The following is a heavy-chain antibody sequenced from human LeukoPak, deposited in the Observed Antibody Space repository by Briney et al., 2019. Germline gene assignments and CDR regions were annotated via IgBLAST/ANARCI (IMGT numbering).Heavy chain of an antibody. CDR3: AKGSSLNWFDP. V-gene: IGHV3-23*01. CDR1: GFTFSRYG. J-gene: IGHJ5*02. Sequence: GGTLRLSCAASGFTFSRYGMSWVRQAPGKGLEWVSAISGSGGSTYYADSVKGRFTISRDNSKNTLYLQMNSLRVEDTAVYYCAKGSSLNWFDPWGQGTLVTVSS. CDR2: ISGSGGST. D-gene: IGHD2-15*01.